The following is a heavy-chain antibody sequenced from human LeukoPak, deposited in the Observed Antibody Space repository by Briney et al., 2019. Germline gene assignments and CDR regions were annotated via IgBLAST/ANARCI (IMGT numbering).Heavy chain of an antibody. Sequence: SETLSLTCIDSLGSISGSRSYCGWTRHPPGRWLEWIGSLYYSGSTYYNPSLKSRVTISAYTSKNQFSLNLSSVTAADTGVYYCARHVSSDLRIVVVTSDWYFDRWGRGTLVTVSS. J-gene: IGHJ2*01. CDR3: ARHVSSDLRIVVVTSDWYFDR. CDR2: LYYSGST. CDR1: LGSISGSRSY. D-gene: IGHD2-21*02. V-gene: IGHV4-39*01.